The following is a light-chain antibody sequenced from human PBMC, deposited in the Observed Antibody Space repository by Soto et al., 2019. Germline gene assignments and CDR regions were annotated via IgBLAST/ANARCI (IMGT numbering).Light chain of an antibody. CDR1: KLGNKY. V-gene: IGLV3-1*01. J-gene: IGLJ2*01. CDR3: QAWDSSTVV. Sequence: SYELTQPPSVSVSPGQIASITCSGDKLGNKYACWYQQKPGQSPVLVIYQDMKRPSGIPERFSGSNSGNTATLTISGTQAMDEADYYCQAWDSSTVVFGGGTKLTVL. CDR2: QDM.